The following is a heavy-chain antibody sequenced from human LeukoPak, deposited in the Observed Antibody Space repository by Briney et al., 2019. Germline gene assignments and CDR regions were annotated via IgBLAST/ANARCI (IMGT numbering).Heavy chain of an antibody. CDR3: ARESESYDSSGSTFDY. CDR2: IRYDGSNK. CDR1: GFTFDDYA. V-gene: IGHV3-30*02. J-gene: IGHJ4*02. Sequence: GGSLRLSCADSGFTFDDYAMHWVRQAPGKGLEWVAFIRYDGSNKFYGDSVKGRFTISRDNSKNTLFLQLNSLRAEDTAVYYCARESESYDSSGSTFDYWGQGTLVTVSS. D-gene: IGHD3-22*01.